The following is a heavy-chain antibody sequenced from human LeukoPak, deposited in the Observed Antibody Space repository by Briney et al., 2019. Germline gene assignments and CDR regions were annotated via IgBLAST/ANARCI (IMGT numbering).Heavy chain of an antibody. J-gene: IGHJ4*02. CDR1: GGSITGYC. CDR2: IYYSGGT. D-gene: IGHD6-13*01. Sequence: AESLSPTCTVAGGSITGYCWRWIRQPPGKGLEWLGYIYYSGGTNCNPSLKSRVTISVDTSKNQFSLKVNSVTAADTAVYYCARHSEQQLASNNFFDYWGQGNLVTVA. CDR3: ARHSEQQLASNNFFDY. V-gene: IGHV4-59*08.